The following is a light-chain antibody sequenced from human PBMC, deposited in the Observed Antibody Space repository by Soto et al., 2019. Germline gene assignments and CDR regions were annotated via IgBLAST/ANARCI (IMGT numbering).Light chain of an antibody. CDR3: QQSDRFPYT. Sequence: DIVLTQSPGTLALSAGERATLSCRASRSVSSNYLAWYQQKPGQAPRLLIYGASSRSTGIPDRISGSGSGTDFTLTITGLEPEESAVYYCQQSDRFPYTFGQGTKLEIK. J-gene: IGKJ2*01. CDR1: RSVSSNY. V-gene: IGKV3-20*01. CDR2: GAS.